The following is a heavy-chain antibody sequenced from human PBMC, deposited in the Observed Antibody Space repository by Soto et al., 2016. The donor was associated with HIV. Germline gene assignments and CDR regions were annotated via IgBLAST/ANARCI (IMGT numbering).Heavy chain of an antibody. J-gene: IGHJ5*01. Sequence: EVQLVESGGGLVKPGGSLRLSCAASRFTFSNYSMNWVRQAPGKGLEWVSSITSSSTYIYYADSVKGRFTISRDNAKNSLSLQINSLRAEDTAVYYCARDPGRDDYIRWFDFXGQGPWSPSPQ. V-gene: IGHV3-21*01. D-gene: IGHD4-4*01. CDR2: ITSSSTYI. CDR1: RFTFSNYS. CDR3: ARDPGRDDYIRWFDF.